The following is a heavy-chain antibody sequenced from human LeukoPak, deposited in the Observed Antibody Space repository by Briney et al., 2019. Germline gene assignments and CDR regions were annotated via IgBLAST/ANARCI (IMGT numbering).Heavy chain of an antibody. CDR3: ARVSSLAAAGTTDY. V-gene: IGHV3-11*06. CDR1: GFTFSDHY. Sequence: SGGSLRLSCAASGFTFSDHYMSWIRQAPGKGLEWVSCISSSSTDTRYADSVKGRFAISRDNAKNSLYLQMNSLRAEDTAVYYCARVSSLAAAGTTDYWGQGTLVTVSS. CDR2: ISSSSTDT. D-gene: IGHD6-13*01. J-gene: IGHJ4*02.